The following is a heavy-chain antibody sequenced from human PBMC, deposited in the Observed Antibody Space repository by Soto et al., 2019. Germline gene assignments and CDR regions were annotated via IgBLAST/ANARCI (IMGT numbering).Heavy chain of an antibody. CDR2: INPKSGGT. V-gene: IGHV1-2*02. J-gene: IGHJ6*02. Sequence: ASVKVSCKASGYTFTDYYMHWVRQAPGQGLEWMGWINPKSGGTNYAQNFQGRITMTRDTSISTAYMELSRLRSDDTAVYYCARDGRYCSGTTFSGYYYCLNVWGQGTTVTVSS. D-gene: IGHD2-2*01. CDR1: GYTFTDYY. CDR3: ARDGRYCSGTTFSGYYYCLNV.